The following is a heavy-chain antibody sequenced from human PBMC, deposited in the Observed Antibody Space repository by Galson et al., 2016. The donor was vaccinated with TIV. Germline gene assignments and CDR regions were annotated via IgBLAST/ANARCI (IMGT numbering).Heavy chain of an antibody. V-gene: IGHV3-23*01. CDR3: AKEVSTVPYGIDL. CDR2: ISASGSHT. D-gene: IGHD5/OR15-5a*01. CDR1: GFTIGTYA. J-gene: IGHJ6*02. Sequence: SLRLSCAPSGFTIGTYAMSWVRQAPGKGLAWVSAISASGSHTFYAGSVKGRFTISRDNSRNTLCLQMNGLRPEDTAVYYCAKEVSTVPYGIDLWGQGTTVTVSS.